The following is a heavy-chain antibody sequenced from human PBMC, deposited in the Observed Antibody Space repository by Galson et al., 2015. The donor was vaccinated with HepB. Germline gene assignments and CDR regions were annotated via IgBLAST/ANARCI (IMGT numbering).Heavy chain of an antibody. Sequence: SVKVSCKASGYTFTSYGISWVRQAPGQGLEWMGWISAYNTNTDNAQKFQGRVTMTTDTATSTAYMELRSLRSDDTAVYYCARDGPQDYYDTTGYYYFDYWAREPWSPSPQ. CDR3: ARDGPQDYYDTTGYYYFDY. J-gene: IGHJ4*02. CDR1: GYTFTSYG. CDR2: ISAYNTNT. V-gene: IGHV1-18*01. D-gene: IGHD3-22*01.